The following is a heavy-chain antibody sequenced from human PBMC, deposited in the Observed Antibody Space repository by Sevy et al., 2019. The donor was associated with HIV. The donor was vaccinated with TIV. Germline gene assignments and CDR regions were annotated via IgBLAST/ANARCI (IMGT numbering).Heavy chain of an antibody. V-gene: IGHV3-72*01. Sequence: GGFLRLSCAASGFTFSGYYMDWVRQAPGEGLEWVGRSRNKANSYITEYAASVKGRFSISRDDSNSSLFLQMNSLKTEDTAVYYCVREGAAAGDFDWWGQGTLVTVSS. CDR2: SRNKANSYIT. CDR1: GFTFSGYY. J-gene: IGHJ4*02. D-gene: IGHD6-13*01. CDR3: VREGAAAGDFDW.